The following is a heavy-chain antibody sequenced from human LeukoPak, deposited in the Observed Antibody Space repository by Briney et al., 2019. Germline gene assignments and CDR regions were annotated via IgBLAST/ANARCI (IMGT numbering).Heavy chain of an antibody. Sequence: SETLSLTCAVYGGSFSGYYWSWLRQPPGKGLEWIGEINHSGSTNYNPSLKSRVTISVDTSKNQFSLKLNSVTAADTAVYYCSKSNGYGLVDIWGQGTMVTVSS. V-gene: IGHV4-34*01. CDR3: SKSNGYGLVDI. CDR1: GGSFSGYY. J-gene: IGHJ3*02. CDR2: INHSGST. D-gene: IGHD3-10*01.